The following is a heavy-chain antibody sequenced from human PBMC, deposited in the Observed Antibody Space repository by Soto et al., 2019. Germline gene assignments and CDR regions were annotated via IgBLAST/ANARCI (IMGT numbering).Heavy chain of an antibody. CDR3: ARGRRGSSARLYYYYGMDV. CDR2: INHSGIT. V-gene: IGHV4-34*01. J-gene: IGHJ6*02. D-gene: IGHD6-6*01. CDR1: GGSFSGYY. Sequence: SETLSLTCAVYGGSFSGYYCSWIRQPPWKGLEWIGEINHSGITNYNPSLKSRVTISVDTSKNQFSLKLSSVTAADTAVYYCARGRRGSSARLYYYYGMDVWGQGTKVNVSS.